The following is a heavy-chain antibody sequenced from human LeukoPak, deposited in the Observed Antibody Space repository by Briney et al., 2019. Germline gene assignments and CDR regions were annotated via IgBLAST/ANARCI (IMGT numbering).Heavy chain of an antibody. CDR1: GGTFSSYA. Sequence: VXVSXKASGGTFSSYAMXWVRQAPGQGLEWMGGIIPIFGTANYAQKFQGRVTITTDESTSTAYMELSSLRSEDTAVYYCARVRGPGPDYYYMDVWGKGTTVTVSS. CDR3: ARVRGPGPDYYYMDV. CDR2: IIPIFGTA. V-gene: IGHV1-69*13. J-gene: IGHJ6*03.